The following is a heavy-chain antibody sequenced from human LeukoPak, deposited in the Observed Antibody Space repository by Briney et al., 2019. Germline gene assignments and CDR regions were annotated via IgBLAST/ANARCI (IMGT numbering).Heavy chain of an antibody. CDR1: GYTFTSYY. CDR3: ARDRGPMTPADY. Sequence: GASVKVSCKASGYTFTSYYMHWVRQAPGQGLEWMGGIIPIFGTANYAQKFQGRVTITADESTSTAYMELSSLRSEDTAVYYYARDRGPMTPADYWGQGTLVTVSS. CDR2: IIPIFGTA. V-gene: IGHV1-69*13. D-gene: IGHD2-2*01. J-gene: IGHJ4*02.